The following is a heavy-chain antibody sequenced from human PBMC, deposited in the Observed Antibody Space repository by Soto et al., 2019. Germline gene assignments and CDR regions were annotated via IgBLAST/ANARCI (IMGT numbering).Heavy chain of an antibody. D-gene: IGHD1-20*01. CDR2: VSFDGSNK. J-gene: IGHJ4*02. V-gene: IGHV3-30-3*01. CDR1: GFTFSTHA. CDR3: ARAQTGITTTGGGRIDH. Sequence: QVQLVESGGGVVQPGRSLRLSCAASGFTFSTHAMHWVRQAPGKGLECVAIVSFDGSNKYYADSVKGRFTISRDNSKNTLYLQMSGLTPEDTAVYDCARAQTGITTTGGGRIDHWGQGTLVTVSS.